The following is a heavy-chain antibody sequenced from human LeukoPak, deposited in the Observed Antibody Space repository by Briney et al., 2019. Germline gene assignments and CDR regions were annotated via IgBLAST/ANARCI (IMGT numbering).Heavy chain of an antibody. CDR3: ARGYHYYDSSGPHLDY. V-gene: IGHV1-2*02. D-gene: IGHD3-22*01. CDR1: GYTFTGYY. Sequence: ASVKVSCKASGYTFTGYYMHWVRQAPGQGLEWMGWINPNSGGTNYAQKFQGRVTMTRDTSISTAYMELSRLRSDDTAVYYCARGYHYYDSSGPHLDYWGQGTLVTVSS. CDR2: INPNSGGT. J-gene: IGHJ4*02.